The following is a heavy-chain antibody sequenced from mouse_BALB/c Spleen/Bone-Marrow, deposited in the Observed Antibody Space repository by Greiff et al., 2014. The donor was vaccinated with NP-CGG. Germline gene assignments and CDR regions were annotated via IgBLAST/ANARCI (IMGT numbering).Heavy chain of an antibody. D-gene: IGHD4-1*01. V-gene: IGHV2-6-5*01. CDR1: GYSLTDYG. Sequence: QVQLKESGPGLVAPSQSLSITCTVSGYSLTDYGVSWIRQPPGKGLEWLGVIWGGGITYYNSTLRSRLSISKDNSKSQVFLKMNSLQTDDTAMYYCAKLNWDEGDYWGQGTTLTVSS. CDR2: IWGGGIT. J-gene: IGHJ2*01. CDR3: AKLNWDEGDY.